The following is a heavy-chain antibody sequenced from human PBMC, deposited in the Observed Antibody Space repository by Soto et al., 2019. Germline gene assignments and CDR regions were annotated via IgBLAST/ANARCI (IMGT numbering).Heavy chain of an antibody. D-gene: IGHD5-12*01. CDR2: IRSSSDII. CDR1: GFTFSSYS. V-gene: IGHV3-48*02. Sequence: EVQLVESGGGLVQPGGSLRLSCAASGFTFSSYSMNWVRQAPGKGLEWVAYIRSSSDIIYYADSVKGRFTISRDNAKNSLHLQMNRLRDEDTAVYYCARDRGDGYRELDPWGQGTLVTVSS. J-gene: IGHJ5*02. CDR3: ARDRGDGYRELDP.